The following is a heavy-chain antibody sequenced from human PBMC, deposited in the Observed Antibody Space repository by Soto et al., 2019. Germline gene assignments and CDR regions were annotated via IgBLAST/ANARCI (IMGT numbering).Heavy chain of an antibody. CDR3: AKDEGDSSSYYDDYYYAMDV. J-gene: IGHJ6*01. D-gene: IGHD3-22*01. Sequence: QVQLVESGGGVVQPGRSLRLSCAASAFTFSSYGMHWVRQAPGKGLEWVAVISYDGSNKYYADSVKGRFTISRDNSKNTLYLQMNSLRAEDTAVYYCAKDEGDSSSYYDDYYYAMDVW. CDR2: ISYDGSNK. V-gene: IGHV3-30*18. CDR1: AFTFSSYG.